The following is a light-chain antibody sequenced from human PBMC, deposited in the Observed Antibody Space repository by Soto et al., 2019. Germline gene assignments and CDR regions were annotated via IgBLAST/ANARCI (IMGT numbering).Light chain of an antibody. J-gene: IGLJ1*01. CDR1: SSDVGGYNY. V-gene: IGLV2-14*01. CDR2: DVS. CDR3: SSYNRSSSLPYV. Sequence: QSVLTQPASVSGSPGQSITISCTGTSSDVGGYNYVSWYQQHPGKAPKLMIYDVSNRPSGVSNRFSGSKSGNTASLTISGRQPADEDDDYCSSYNRSSSLPYVFGTGTKLTVL.